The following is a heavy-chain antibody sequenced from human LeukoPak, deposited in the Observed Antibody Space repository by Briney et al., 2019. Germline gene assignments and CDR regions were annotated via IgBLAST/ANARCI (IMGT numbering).Heavy chain of an antibody. Sequence: SETLSLTCTVSNGPITTTKWWSWVRQPPGKGLEWIAEISHTGSTNYNPSFNSRVTMSVDKSKNQFSLNLKSVTAADTALYYCASSSLVVVVTYGFDIWGRGTAVTVSS. CDR2: ISHTGST. D-gene: IGHD2-21*01. CDR1: NGPITTTKW. CDR3: ASSSLVVVVTYGFDI. J-gene: IGHJ3*02. V-gene: IGHV4-4*02.